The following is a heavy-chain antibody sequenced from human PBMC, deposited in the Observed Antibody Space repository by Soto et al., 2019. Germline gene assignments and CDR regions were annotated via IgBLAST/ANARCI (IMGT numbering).Heavy chain of an antibody. CDR2: INPNSGGT. CDR3: ATPHPGYCSGGSCYYKY. J-gene: IGHJ4*02. Sequence: ASVKVSCKASGYTFTGYYMHWVRQAPGQGLEWMGWINPNSGGTNYAQKYQGWVTMTRDTSISTAYMELSRLRSDDTAVYYCATPHPGYCSGGSCYYKYWGQGTLVTVSS. D-gene: IGHD2-15*01. V-gene: IGHV1-2*04. CDR1: GYTFTGYY.